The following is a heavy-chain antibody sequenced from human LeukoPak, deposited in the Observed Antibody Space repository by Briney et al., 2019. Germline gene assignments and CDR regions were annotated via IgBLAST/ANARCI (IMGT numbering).Heavy chain of an antibody. V-gene: IGHV4-4*07. CDR1: GGSISSYY. Sequence: SETLSLTCTVSGGSISSYYWSWIRQPAGKGLQWIGRIHSSGSTDYNPSLKSRITMSVDTSKNQFSLKLTSVTAADTAVYYCGRLRSWQLGVDYWGQGTLVTVSS. CDR3: GRLRSWQLGVDY. D-gene: IGHD6-13*01. CDR2: IHSSGST. J-gene: IGHJ4*02.